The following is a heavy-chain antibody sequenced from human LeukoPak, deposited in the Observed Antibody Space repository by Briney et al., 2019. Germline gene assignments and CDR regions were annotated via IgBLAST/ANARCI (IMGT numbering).Heavy chain of an antibody. D-gene: IGHD3-22*01. J-gene: IGHJ6*03. CDR2: IYSSGST. CDR3: AKGLYESSGRYYYHIDV. V-gene: IGHV4-61*02. Sequence: PSETLSLTCTVSGGSISSGSYYWSWIRQPAGKGLEWIGRIYSSGSTNYNPSLKSRVTISLDTSKNQFSLKLSSVTAADTAVYYCAKGLYESSGRYYYHIDVWGKGTAVTIS. CDR1: GGSISSGSYY.